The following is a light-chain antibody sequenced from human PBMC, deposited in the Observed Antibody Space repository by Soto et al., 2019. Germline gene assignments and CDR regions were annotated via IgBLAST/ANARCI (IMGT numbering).Light chain of an antibody. V-gene: IGKV3-11*01. CDR2: DAS. J-gene: IGKJ3*01. Sequence: EIVLTQSPGTLSLSPGERATLSFRASQSVSSYLAWYQQKPGQAPRLLIYDASNRATGIPARFSGSGSGTDFTLTISSLEPEDFAVYYCQQRSNWPPFTFGPGTKVDIK. CDR1: QSVSSY. CDR3: QQRSNWPPFT.